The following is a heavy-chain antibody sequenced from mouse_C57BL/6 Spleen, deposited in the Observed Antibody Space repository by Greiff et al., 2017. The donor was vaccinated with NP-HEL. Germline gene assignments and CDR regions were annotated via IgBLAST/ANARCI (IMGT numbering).Heavy chain of an antibody. CDR3: ARLEWLLLDY. CDR1: GYAFSSSW. D-gene: IGHD2-3*01. J-gene: IGHJ2*01. Sequence: VKLMESGPELVKPGASVKISCKASGYAFSSSWMNWVKQRPGKGLEWIGRIYPGDGDTNYNGKFKGKATLTADKSSSTAYMQLSSLTSEDSAVYYCARLEWLLLDYWGQGTTLTVSS. CDR2: IYPGDGDT. V-gene: IGHV1-82*01.